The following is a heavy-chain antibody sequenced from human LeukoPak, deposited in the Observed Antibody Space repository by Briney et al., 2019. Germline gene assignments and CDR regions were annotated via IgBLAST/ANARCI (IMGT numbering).Heavy chain of an antibody. J-gene: IGHJ4*02. D-gene: IGHD3-9*01. CDR3: ARSNYDILTGYSPYFDY. V-gene: IGHV4-31*03. CDR1: GXSISSGGYY. Sequence: SETLSLTCTVSGXSISSGGYYWSWIRQHPGKGLEWIGYIYYSGSTYYNPSLKSRVTISVDTSKNQFSLKLSSVTAADTAVYYCARSNYDILTGYSPYFDYWGQGTLVTVSS. CDR2: IYYSGST.